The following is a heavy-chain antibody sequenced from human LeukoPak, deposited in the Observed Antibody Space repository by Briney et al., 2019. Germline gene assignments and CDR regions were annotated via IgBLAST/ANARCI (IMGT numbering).Heavy chain of an antibody. CDR3: ARGLGREALYDFWSGSVVHNWFDP. D-gene: IGHD3-3*01. V-gene: IGHV4-34*01. CDR1: GGSFNGFY. J-gene: IGHJ5*02. CDR2: INHSGST. Sequence: LSETLSLTCAVYGGSFNGFYWSWIRQLPGKGLDWIAEINHSGSTKYNPSLKSRVTISVDTSKNQFSLELRSVTAADTAVYYCARGLGREALYDFWSGSVVHNWFDPWGQGNLVTVSS.